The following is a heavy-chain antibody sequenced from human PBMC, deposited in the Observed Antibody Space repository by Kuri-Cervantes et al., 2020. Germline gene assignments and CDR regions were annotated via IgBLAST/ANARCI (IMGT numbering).Heavy chain of an antibody. CDR1: GVTVSSNY. Sequence: GGSLRLSCAASGVTVSSNYMSWVRQAPGKGLEWVSVIYRGGSTNYADSVKGRFTISRDNSKNTLYLQMNSLKTEDTAVYYCTTEVYYDSSGYYYRHRCFDPWGQGTLVTVAS. CDR2: IYRGGST. D-gene: IGHD3-22*01. J-gene: IGHJ5*02. V-gene: IGHV3-66*01. CDR3: TTEVYYDSSGYYYRHRCFDP.